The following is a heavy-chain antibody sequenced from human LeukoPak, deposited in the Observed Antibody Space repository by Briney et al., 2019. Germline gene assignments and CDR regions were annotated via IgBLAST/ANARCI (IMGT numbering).Heavy chain of an antibody. V-gene: IGHV4-4*02. J-gene: IGHJ4*02. CDR2: IHHSGGI. CDR3: ARGDYSTNFDY. CDR1: GDSISSDIW. Sequence: SGTLSLTCAVSGDSISSDIWWNWVRQPPGKGLEWIGEIHHSGGINYNPSLKSRVTISLDKSKNQFSLELNSVTAADTAVYYCARGDYSTNFDYWGQGTLVTVSS. D-gene: IGHD4-17*01.